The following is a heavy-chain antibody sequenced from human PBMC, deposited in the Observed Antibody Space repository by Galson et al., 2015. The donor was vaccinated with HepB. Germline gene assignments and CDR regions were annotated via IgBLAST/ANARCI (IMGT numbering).Heavy chain of an antibody. CDR3: ARVWGRQWRAYFDS. CDR2: ISDTGATI. CDR1: GFTFGDYA. D-gene: IGHD3-16*01. Sequence: SLRLSCAASGFTFGDYAMHWVRQVPGKGLEWVSIISDTGATIKYADSVRGRFTISRDNSKNTLYLQMNTLRADDTAVYYCARVWGRQWRAYFDSWGQGTLVSVSS. V-gene: IGHV3-23*01. J-gene: IGHJ4*02.